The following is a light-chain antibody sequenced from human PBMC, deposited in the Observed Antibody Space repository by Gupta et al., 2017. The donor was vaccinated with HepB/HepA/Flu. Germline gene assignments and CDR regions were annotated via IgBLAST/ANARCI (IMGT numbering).Light chain of an antibody. CDR2: KVS. J-gene: IGKJ1*01. Sequence: VVMTQSPLSLPVSLGQPASISCRPSHSLGHSDGNTFLNWFQQSPGQSPRPLIDKVSNRDAGVPDRCSGSGAGTYFTLKSSRVYDDFVVVYCRMQGNHCPWTFGQGTKVEIK. CDR1: HSLGHSDGNTF. CDR3: MQGNHCPWT. V-gene: IGKV2-30*02.